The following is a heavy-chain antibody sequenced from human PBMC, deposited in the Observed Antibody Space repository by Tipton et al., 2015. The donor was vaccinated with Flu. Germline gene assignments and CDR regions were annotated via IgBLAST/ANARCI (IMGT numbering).Heavy chain of an antibody. CDR2: IEPGGSET. V-gene: IGHV3-7*04. CDR3: ARGGVEAGLDY. D-gene: IGHD6-19*01. CDR1: RFTFSTYW. Sequence: GSLRLSCAASRFTFSTYWMGWVRQAPGKGLEWVANIEPGGSETYYVDSVKGRFTISRDNAKNSLSLQMNTLTAEDTAVYYCARGGVEAGLDYWGQGTIVTVSS. J-gene: IGHJ4*02.